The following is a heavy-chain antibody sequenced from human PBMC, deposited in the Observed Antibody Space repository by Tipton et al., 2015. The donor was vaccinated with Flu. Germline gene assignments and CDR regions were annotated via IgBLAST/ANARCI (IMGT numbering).Heavy chain of an antibody. V-gene: IGHV1-46*04. D-gene: IGHD6-13*01. CDR2: INPSGGGT. CDR1: GYIFTDYY. J-gene: IGHJ3*01. CDR3: ARGRRSSWYTAFDL. Sequence: QLVQSGAEVKKPGASVKVSCKASGYIFTDYYIHWVRQAPGQGLECMGIINPSGGGTSYAQNLQGRVTMTRDTSTSIVYMELSSLTSEDTAIYYCARGRRSSWYTAFDLWGQGTMVTVSS.